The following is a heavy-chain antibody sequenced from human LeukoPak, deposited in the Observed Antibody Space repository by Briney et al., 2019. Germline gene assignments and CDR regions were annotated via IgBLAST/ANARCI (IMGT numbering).Heavy chain of an antibody. J-gene: IGHJ4*02. V-gene: IGHV4-38-2*02. D-gene: IGHD6-19*01. CDR3: ARSGAEAVAGHFDY. Sequence: SETLSLTCTVSGYSISSGYYWGWIRQPPGKGLEWIGSIYHSGSTYYNPSLKSRVTISVDTSKNQFSLKLSSVTAADTAVYYCARSGAEAVAGHFDYWGQGTLVTVSS. CDR1: GYSISSGYY. CDR2: IYHSGST.